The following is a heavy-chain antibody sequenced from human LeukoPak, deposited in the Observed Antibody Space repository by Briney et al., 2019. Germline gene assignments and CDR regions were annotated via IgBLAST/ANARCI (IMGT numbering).Heavy chain of an antibody. CDR3: ARGMVRSKHYYDSSGYSD. CDR1: GGSISSGGYY. J-gene: IGHJ4*02. Sequence: PSETLSLTCTVSGGSISSGGYYWSWIRQHPGKGLEWIGYIYYSGSTYYNPSLKSRVTISVDTSKNQFSLKLSSVTAADTVVYYCARGMVRSKHYYDSSGYSDWGQGTLVTVSS. D-gene: IGHD3-22*01. V-gene: IGHV4-31*03. CDR2: IYYSGST.